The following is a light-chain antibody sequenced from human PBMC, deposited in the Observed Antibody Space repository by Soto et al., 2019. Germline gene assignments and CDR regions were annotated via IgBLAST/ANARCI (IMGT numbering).Light chain of an antibody. J-gene: IGKJ4*01. V-gene: IGKV3-15*01. CDR1: QSVSSN. CDR2: GAS. CDR3: QQDDNWPPLT. Sequence: EIVMTQSPATLSVSPGERATLSCRASQSVSSNLAWYQQKPGQAHRLLIYGASTRATGIPARFSGSGSGTEFTLAISSLQSEDFAVYYCQQDDNWPPLTFGGGTKVEIK.